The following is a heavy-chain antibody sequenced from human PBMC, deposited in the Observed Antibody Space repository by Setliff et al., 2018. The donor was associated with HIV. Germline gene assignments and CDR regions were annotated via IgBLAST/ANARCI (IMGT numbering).Heavy chain of an antibody. V-gene: IGHV3-74*01. CDR3: VTLTTVVSFWAFDI. Sequence: LRLSCTASGFTLSGHWMHWIRQVPGKGLEWVSRINSDGTSTSYADFVKGRFTISRDNAKNTMYLQMDSLTAEDTAVYYCVTLTTVVSFWAFDIWGQGSMFTVS. D-gene: IGHD1-1*01. J-gene: IGHJ3*02. CDR2: INSDGTST. CDR1: GFTLSGHW.